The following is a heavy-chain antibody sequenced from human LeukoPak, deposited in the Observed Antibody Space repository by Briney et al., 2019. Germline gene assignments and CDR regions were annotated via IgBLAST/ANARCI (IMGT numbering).Heavy chain of an antibody. CDR1: GFIFSSYS. CDR2: ISRGSSYI. V-gene: IGHV3-21*01. Sequence: GSLRLSCAASGFIFSSYSMNCVLQAPGKGLEWVSSISRGSSYIYYADSVKGRFTLSRDNAKNSLSLQMNSLRAEDTAVYYCVTAAGLGVYYFDYWGQGTLVTVSS. J-gene: IGHJ4*02. CDR3: VTAAGLGVYYFDY. D-gene: IGHD6-13*01.